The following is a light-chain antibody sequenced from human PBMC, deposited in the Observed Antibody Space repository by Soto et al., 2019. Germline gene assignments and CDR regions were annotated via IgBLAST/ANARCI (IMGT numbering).Light chain of an antibody. CDR2: DVS. Sequence: QSVLTQPRSVSGSPGQSVTISCTGTSGDVGGYNYVSWYQQHPGKAPKLMIYDVSKRPSGVPDRFSGSKSGNTASLTISGLQAEDEADYYCCSYAGSYTYVFXTGTKLTVL. CDR1: SGDVGGYNY. J-gene: IGLJ1*01. V-gene: IGLV2-11*01. CDR3: CSYAGSYTYV.